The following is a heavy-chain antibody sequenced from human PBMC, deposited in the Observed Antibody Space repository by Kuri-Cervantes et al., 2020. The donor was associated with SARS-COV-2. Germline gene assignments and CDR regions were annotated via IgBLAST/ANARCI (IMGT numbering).Heavy chain of an antibody. CDR1: GGSISSSSYY. V-gene: IGHV4-39*01. Sequence: SETLSLTCTVSGGSISSSSYYWGWIRQPPGKGLEWIGSIYYSGSTNYNPSLKSRVTVSVDTSKNKFSLKLSYVTAADTAVYYCARSTVVVRAFDIWGQGTMVTVSS. CDR2: IYYSGST. J-gene: IGHJ3*02. D-gene: IGHD2-21*01. CDR3: ARSTVVVRAFDI.